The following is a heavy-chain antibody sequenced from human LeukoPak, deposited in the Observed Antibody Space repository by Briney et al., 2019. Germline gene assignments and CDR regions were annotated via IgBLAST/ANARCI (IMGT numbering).Heavy chain of an antibody. CDR3: AKEVSIISRGLDY. CDR2: ISPSGDIT. V-gene: IGHV3-23*01. CDR1: GFIFSSHG. J-gene: IGHJ4*02. D-gene: IGHD2-21*01. Sequence: GGSLRLSCAASGFIFSSHGMNWVRQAPGKGLEWVSGISPSGDITYYADSVKGRFTISRDNSKNTLYLQMNSLRAEDTAVYYCAKEVSIISRGLDYWGQGILVTVSS.